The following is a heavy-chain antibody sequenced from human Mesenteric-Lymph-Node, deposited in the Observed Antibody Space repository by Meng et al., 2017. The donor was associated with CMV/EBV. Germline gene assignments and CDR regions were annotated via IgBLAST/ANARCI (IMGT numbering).Heavy chain of an antibody. Sequence: KGSGYTITSDGSSWVRQAPGQGLEWMGRISAYNGNTKYAQKLQGRVTMTTDTSTSTAYMELRSLRSDDTAVYYCARGSIAARTNFDYWGQGTLVTVSS. CDR3: ARGSIAARTNFDY. V-gene: IGHV1-18*01. CDR2: ISAYNGNT. J-gene: IGHJ4*02. D-gene: IGHD6-6*01. CDR1: GYTITSDG.